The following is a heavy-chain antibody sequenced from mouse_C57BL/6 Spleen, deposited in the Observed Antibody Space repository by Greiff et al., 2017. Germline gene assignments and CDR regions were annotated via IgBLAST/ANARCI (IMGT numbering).Heavy chain of an antibody. V-gene: IGHV1-50*01. CDR1: GYTFTSYW. CDR2: IDPSDSYT. CDR3: ARLRLLRFDY. D-gene: IGHD1-1*01. J-gene: IGHJ2*01. Sequence: VQLQQPGAELVKPGASVKLSCKASGYTFTSYWMQWVKQRPGQGLEWIGEIDPSDSYTNYNQKFKGKATLPADKSSSTAYMQLSSLTSEDSAVYFCARLRLLRFDYWGQGTTLTVSS.